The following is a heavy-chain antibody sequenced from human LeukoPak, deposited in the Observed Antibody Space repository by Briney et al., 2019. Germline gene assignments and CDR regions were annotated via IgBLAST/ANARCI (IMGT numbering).Heavy chain of an antibody. V-gene: IGHV1-2*02. CDR1: GYTFTGYY. J-gene: IGHJ3*02. D-gene: IGHD3-3*01. CDR3: ARADLEWLPSAFDI. Sequence: ASVKVSCKASGYTFTGYYMHWVRQAPGQGLEWMGWINPNSGGTNYAQKFQGRVTMTRDTSISTAYMELSRLRSDDTAVYYCARADLEWLPSAFDIWGQGTMVTVSS. CDR2: INPNSGGT.